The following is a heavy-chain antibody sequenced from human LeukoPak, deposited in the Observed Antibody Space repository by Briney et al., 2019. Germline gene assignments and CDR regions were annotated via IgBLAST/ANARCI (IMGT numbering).Heavy chain of an antibody. Sequence: GRSLRLSCAASGFTFDDYAMHWVRQAPGKGLEWVSGISWNSGSIGYADSVKGRFTISRDNAKNSLYLQMNSLRAEDMALYYCAKDKYSSSWLNWFDPWGQGTLVTVSS. CDR1: GFTFDDYA. J-gene: IGHJ5*02. CDR3: AKDKYSSSWLNWFDP. CDR2: ISWNSGSI. D-gene: IGHD6-13*01. V-gene: IGHV3-9*03.